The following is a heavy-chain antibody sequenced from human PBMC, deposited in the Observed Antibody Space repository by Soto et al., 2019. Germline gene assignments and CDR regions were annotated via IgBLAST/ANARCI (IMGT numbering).Heavy chain of an antibody. CDR1: GFSLSTSGVG. CDR2: IYWDDDK. Sequence: QITLKESGPTLVKPTQTLTLTCTFSGFSLSTSGVGVGWIRQPPGKALEWLALIYWDDDKRYSPSLKTRLSITKDTSKKQVVVTMTNTDPVDKDTYYCARQVRYCSRNGCPMLFDPWGQGNLVTVSS. D-gene: IGHD2-2*01. CDR3: ARQVRYCSRNGCPMLFDP. J-gene: IGHJ5*02. V-gene: IGHV2-5*02.